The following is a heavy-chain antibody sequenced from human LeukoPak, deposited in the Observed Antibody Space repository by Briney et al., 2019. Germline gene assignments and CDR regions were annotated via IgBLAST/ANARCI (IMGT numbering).Heavy chain of an antibody. J-gene: IGHJ3*02. V-gene: IGHV3-11*04. CDR3: ARGASVVAGNDNAFDI. D-gene: IGHD6-19*01. Sequence: GGSLRLSCAASGFTFSDYYMSWVRQAPGKGLEWVSYISSSGSTIYYADSVKGRFTISRDNARNSLYLQMNSLRAEDTAVYYCARGASVVAGNDNAFDIWGQGTMVTVSS. CDR2: ISSSGSTI. CDR1: GFTFSDYY.